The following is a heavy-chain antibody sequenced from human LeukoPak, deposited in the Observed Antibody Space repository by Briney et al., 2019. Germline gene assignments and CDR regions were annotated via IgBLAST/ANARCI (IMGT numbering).Heavy chain of an antibody. J-gene: IGHJ6*03. V-gene: IGHV3-23*01. CDR2: IKGSGGGT. D-gene: IGHD2-15*01. CDR3: AKAPGYCSGGSCYYYYYYMDV. CDR1: GFTFSSYA. Sequence: GGSLRLSCAASGFTFSSYAMSWVRQAPGQGLEWVSAIKGSGGGTYYADTVKGRFTISRDNSKNTLYLQMISLRAEDTAVYYCAKAPGYCSGGSCYYYYYYMDVWGKGTTVTVSS.